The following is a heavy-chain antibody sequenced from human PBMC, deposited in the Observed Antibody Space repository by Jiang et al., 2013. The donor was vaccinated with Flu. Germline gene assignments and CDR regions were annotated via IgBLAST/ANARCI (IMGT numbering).Heavy chain of an antibody. CDR3: AGHPDYGDYGNNWFDP. J-gene: IGHJ5*02. V-gene: IGHV4-59*12. Sequence: LVKPSETLSLTCTVSGGSISSYYWSWIRQPPGKGLEWIGYIYYSGSTNYNPSLKSRVTISVDTSKNQFSLKLSSVTAADTAVYYCAGHPDYGDYGNNWFDPWGQGTLVTVSS. D-gene: IGHD4-17*01. CDR1: GGSISSYY. CDR2: IYYSGST.